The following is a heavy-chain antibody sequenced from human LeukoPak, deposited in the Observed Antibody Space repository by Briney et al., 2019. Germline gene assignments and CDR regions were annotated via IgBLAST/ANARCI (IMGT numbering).Heavy chain of an antibody. CDR3: ARGRPGGAVYY. CDR2: INHSAST. Sequence: SETLSLACAVYGGSFSGYYWSWVRHPPGKGLEWIGKINHSASTNSNPSLTSRVTISVGTSKNPFSLKLSSVTTAETAVYYCARGRPGGAVYYWGQGTLVTVYS. V-gene: IGHV4-34*01. J-gene: IGHJ4*02. CDR1: GGSFSGYY. D-gene: IGHD3-16*01.